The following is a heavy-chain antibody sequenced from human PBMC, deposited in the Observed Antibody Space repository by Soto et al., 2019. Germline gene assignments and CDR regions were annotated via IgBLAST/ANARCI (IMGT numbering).Heavy chain of an antibody. J-gene: IGHJ4*02. D-gene: IGHD6-6*01. CDR1: GGSISSSSYY. V-gene: IGHV4-39*01. Sequence: QLQLQESGPGLVKPSETLSLTCTVSGGSISSSSYYWGWIRQPPGKGLEWIGSIYYSGSTYYNPSRKSRVTISVDTSKNQFSLKLSSVTAADTAVYYCARHFEEQLVLSAAGPFDYWGQGTLVTVSS. CDR3: ARHFEEQLVLSAAGPFDY. CDR2: IYYSGST.